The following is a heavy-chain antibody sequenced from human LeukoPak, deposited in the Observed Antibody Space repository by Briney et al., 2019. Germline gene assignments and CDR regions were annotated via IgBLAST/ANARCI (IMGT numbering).Heavy chain of an antibody. CDR2: INHSGST. Sequence: SETLSLTCAVYGGSFSGYYWSWIRQPPGKGLEWIGEINHSGSTNYNPSLKSRVTISVDTSMNQFSLKLSSVTAADTAVYYCAMSIAARPARGRNRGWFDPWGQGTLVTVSS. D-gene: IGHD6-6*01. J-gene: IGHJ5*02. CDR1: GGSFSGYY. CDR3: AMSIAARPARGRNRGWFDP. V-gene: IGHV4-34*01.